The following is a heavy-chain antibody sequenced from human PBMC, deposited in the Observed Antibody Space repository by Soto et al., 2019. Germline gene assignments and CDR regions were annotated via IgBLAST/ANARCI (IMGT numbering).Heavy chain of an antibody. V-gene: IGHV3-23*01. D-gene: IGHD3-10*01. J-gene: IGHJ3*02. CDR1: GFPFWTYS. CDR2: ISGSGTAT. CDR3: AKDRTMARGIRAFDI. Sequence: EVKLLESGGGLVQPGGSMRLSCEASGFPFWTYSMSWVRQAPRKGLEWVSGISGSGTATYYTDSVKGRFTVSRDNSKDTLFLQMTSLRADDTAVYYCAKDRTMARGIRAFDIWGQGTTVTISS.